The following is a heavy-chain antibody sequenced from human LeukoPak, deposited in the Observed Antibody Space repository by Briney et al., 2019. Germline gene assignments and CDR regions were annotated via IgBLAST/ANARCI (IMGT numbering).Heavy chain of an antibody. V-gene: IGHV4-39*01. J-gene: IGHJ5*02. CDR3: ARGLRFLDNWFDP. CDR1: GGSISSSYY. Sequence: SETLSLTCTVSGGSISSSYYWGWIRQPPGKGLEWIGSVYHSGRTYYNPSLKSRVTISVDTSKKQFSLRLSSVTAADTAVYYCARGLRFLDNWFDPWGQGTLVTVSS. CDR2: VYHSGRT. D-gene: IGHD3-3*01.